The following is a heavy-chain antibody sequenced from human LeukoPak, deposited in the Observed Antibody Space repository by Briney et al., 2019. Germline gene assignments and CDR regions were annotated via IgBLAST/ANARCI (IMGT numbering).Heavy chain of an antibody. V-gene: IGHV3-7*01. CDR1: GFTFSSYW. J-gene: IGHJ3*02. CDR3: ARVSYYYYGSGSYFQDAFDI. Sequence: PGGSLRLSCAASGFTFSSYWMSWVRQAPGKGLEWVANIKQDGSEKYYVDSVKGRFTISRDKAKNSLYLQMNSLRAEDTAVYYCARVSYYYYGSGSYFQDAFDIWGQGTMVTVSS. CDR2: IKQDGSEK. D-gene: IGHD3-10*01.